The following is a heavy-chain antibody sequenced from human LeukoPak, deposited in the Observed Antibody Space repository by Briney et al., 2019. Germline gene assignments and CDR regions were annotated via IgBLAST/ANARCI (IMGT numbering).Heavy chain of an antibody. CDR3: ARNGGYSNYYFDY. V-gene: IGHV3-30-3*01. Sequence: PGRSLRLSCAASGFTFSSYAMHWVRQAPGKGLEWVAVISYDGSNKYYADSVKGRFTISRDNAKNSLYLQMNSLRAEDTAVYYCARNGGYSNYYFDYWGQGTLVTVSS. CDR2: ISYDGSNK. CDR1: GFTFSSYA. J-gene: IGHJ4*02. D-gene: IGHD5-18*01.